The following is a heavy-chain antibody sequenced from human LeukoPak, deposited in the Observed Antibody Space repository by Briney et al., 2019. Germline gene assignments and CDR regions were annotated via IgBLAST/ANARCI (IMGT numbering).Heavy chain of an antibody. Sequence: ASVKVSCKASGYTFTNYGISWVRQAPGQGLEWMGWISAGNGNTKYSQEFQDRVTITRDTSASTAYMELSSLRSEDMAVYYCAREERGSYYAFDPWGQGTLVTVSS. CDR3: AREERGSYYAFDP. V-gene: IGHV1-18*03. CDR2: ISAGNGNT. CDR1: GYTFTNYG. D-gene: IGHD1-26*01. J-gene: IGHJ5*02.